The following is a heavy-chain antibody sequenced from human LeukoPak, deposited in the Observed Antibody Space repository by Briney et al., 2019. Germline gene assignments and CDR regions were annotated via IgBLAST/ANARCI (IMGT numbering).Heavy chain of an antibody. D-gene: IGHD3-3*02. Sequence: GGSLRLSCAASGFTVSSNYMSWVRQAPGKGLEWVSVIYSGGSTYYADSVKGRFTISRDNSKNTLYLQMNSLRAEDTAVYYCARFGGGFGISPYYFDYWGQGTLVTVSS. J-gene: IGHJ4*02. V-gene: IGHV3-66*01. CDR3: ARFGGGFGISPYYFDY. CDR2: IYSGGST. CDR1: GFTVSSNY.